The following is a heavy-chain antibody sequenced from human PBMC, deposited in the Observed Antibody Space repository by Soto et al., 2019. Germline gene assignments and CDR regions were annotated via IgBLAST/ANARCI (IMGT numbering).Heavy chain of an antibody. CDR1: GFTVSTDW. V-gene: IGHV3-66*01. J-gene: IGHJ6*02. Sequence: GGSLRLSCAASGFTVSTDWMYWVRQAPGKGLEWVSLIKSGGNTYYADSVEGRFTISRDNSKNTVFLQMNSLRTEDTAVYYCVRENYYYGMDVWGQGTTVTVSS. CDR2: IKSGGNT. CDR3: VRENYYYGMDV.